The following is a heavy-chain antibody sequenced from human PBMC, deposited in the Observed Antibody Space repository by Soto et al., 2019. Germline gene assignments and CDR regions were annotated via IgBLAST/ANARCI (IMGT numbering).Heavy chain of an antibody. CDR2: IIPIVGIA. D-gene: IGHD6-19*01. J-gene: IGHJ5*02. Sequence: QVQLVQSGAEVKKPGSSVKVSCKASGGTFSSYIISWVRQAPGQGLEWMGRIIPIVGIAIYAQRFQGRVTITADKSTSTAYMEMSSLRSEDTAVYYCARGGVAGFDPWGQGTLVTVSS. CDR1: GGTFSSYI. CDR3: ARGGVAGFDP. V-gene: IGHV1-69*02.